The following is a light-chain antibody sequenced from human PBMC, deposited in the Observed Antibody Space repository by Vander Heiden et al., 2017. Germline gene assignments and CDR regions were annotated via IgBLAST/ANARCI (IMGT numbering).Light chain of an antibody. J-gene: IGLJ2*01. CDR3: QAWDSSTVV. Sequence: SYELTQPPPVSVSAGPTASITCSGDKLGDKYACWYQQKPGQSPVLVIYQDSKRPSGIPERFSGSNSGNTATLTISGTQAMDEADYYCQAWDSSTVVFGGGTKLTVL. V-gene: IGLV3-1*01. CDR1: KLGDKY. CDR2: QDS.